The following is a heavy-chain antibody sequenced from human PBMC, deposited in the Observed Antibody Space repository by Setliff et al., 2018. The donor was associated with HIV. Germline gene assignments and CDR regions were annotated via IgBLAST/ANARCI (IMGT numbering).Heavy chain of an antibody. J-gene: IGHJ3*02. D-gene: IGHD1-26*01. CDR1: GGAISSGSYY. CDR3: ARASVGATGLYAFDI. Sequence: PSETLSLTCPVSGGAISSGSYYWSWIRQPAGKGLEWIGHIYTSGSTNYNPSLKSRVTRSVDTSKTQFSLRLSSVTAADTSVYYCARASVGATGLYAFDIWGQGTRVTVSS. CDR2: IYTSGST. V-gene: IGHV4-61*09.